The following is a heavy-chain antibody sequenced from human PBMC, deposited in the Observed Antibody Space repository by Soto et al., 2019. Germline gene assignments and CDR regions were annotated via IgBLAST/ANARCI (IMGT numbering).Heavy chain of an antibody. Sequence: ASVKVSCKASGGTFSSYAISWVRQAPGQGLEWMGGIIPIFGTANYAQKFQGRVTITADESTSTAYMELSSLRSEGTAVYYCARSFAGSRGGLPYYYCMDVWGQGTTVTVSS. CDR2: IIPIFGTA. V-gene: IGHV1-69*13. J-gene: IGHJ6*02. CDR3: ARSFAGSRGGLPYYYCMDV. CDR1: GGTFSSYA. D-gene: IGHD2-15*01.